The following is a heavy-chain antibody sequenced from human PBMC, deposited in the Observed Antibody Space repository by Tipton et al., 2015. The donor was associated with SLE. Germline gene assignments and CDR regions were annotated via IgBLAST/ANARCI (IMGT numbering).Heavy chain of an antibody. Sequence: TLSLTCAVYGGSFSGYYWSWIRQPPEKGLEWIGETNHSGSTKYNPSLKSRVTISVDTSKNQFSLKLSFVTAADTAVYYCAVGYCSGGSCYSGGWFDPWGQGTLVTVSS. CDR1: GGSFSGYY. CDR2: TNHSGST. CDR3: AVGYCSGGSCYSGGWFDP. V-gene: IGHV4-34*01. D-gene: IGHD2-15*01. J-gene: IGHJ5*02.